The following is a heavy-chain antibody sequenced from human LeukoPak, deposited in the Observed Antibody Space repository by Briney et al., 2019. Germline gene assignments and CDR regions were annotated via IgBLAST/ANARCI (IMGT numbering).Heavy chain of an antibody. CDR2: INHSGST. CDR3: ARGSYYYDSSGYSDAFDI. Sequence: SETLSLTCAVYGGSFSGYYWSWIRQPPGKGLEWIGEINHSGSTNYTPSLKSRVTISVDTSKNQFSLKLSSVPAADTAVYYCARGSYYYDSSGYSDAFDIWGQGTMVTVSS. D-gene: IGHD3-22*01. V-gene: IGHV4-34*01. CDR1: GGSFSGYY. J-gene: IGHJ3*02.